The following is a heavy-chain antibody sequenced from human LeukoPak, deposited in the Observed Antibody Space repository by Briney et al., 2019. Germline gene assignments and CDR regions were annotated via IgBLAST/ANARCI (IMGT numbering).Heavy chain of an antibody. D-gene: IGHD3-16*02. Sequence: GGSLRLSCAASGFTFSSYAMSWVRQATGKGLEWVANINDDGSEKNYLESQRGRFTISRDNANKSVSLHMTALRAEDTAIYYCGRIFNIWGTFRNTWGQGTQVTVSS. J-gene: IGHJ4*02. CDR1: GFTFSSYA. CDR3: GRIFNIWGTFRNT. V-gene: IGHV3-7*01. CDR2: INDDGSEK.